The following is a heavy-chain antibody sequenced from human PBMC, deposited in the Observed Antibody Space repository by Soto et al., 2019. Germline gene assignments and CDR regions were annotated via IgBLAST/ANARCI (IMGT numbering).Heavy chain of an antibody. CDR2: ISVSSATI. Sequence: EVQLVESGGGLVQPGGSLRLSCAASGFTFSTFSMNWVRQTPGKGLEWITYISVSSATIDYADSVKGRFTISRDNAKNSLYLEMTSLRDDDTAVYYCARDGATTGHWDFWGQGVLVSVSA. J-gene: IGHJ4*02. CDR3: ARDGATTGHWDF. CDR1: GFTFSTFS. V-gene: IGHV3-48*02. D-gene: IGHD4-17*01.